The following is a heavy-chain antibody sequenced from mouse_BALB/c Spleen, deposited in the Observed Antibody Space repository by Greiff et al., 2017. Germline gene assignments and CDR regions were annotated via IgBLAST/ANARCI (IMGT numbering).Heavy chain of an antibody. CDR3: ARCDGSSYYFDY. Sequence: EVMLVGSGGGLVQTGGSRKLSRPAPGFPFRSFGLHWVRPAPEKGLEWVAYISSGGSTIYYADTVKGRFTISRDQPKNTLFMQMTSLMSEDTAMYYCARCDGSSYYFDYWGQGTTLTVAS. J-gene: IGHJ2*01. CDR1: GFPFRSFG. D-gene: IGHD1-1*01. V-gene: IGHV5-17*02. CDR2: ISSGGSTI.